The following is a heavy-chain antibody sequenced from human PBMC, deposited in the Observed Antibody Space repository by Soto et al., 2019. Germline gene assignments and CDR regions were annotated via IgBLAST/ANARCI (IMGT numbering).Heavy chain of an antibody. D-gene: IGHD4-17*01. CDR1: GGSVSSGSYY. CDR3: ARVNERGDYGYYYGMDV. CDR2: IYYSGST. V-gene: IGHV4-61*01. J-gene: IGHJ6*02. Sequence: SETLSLTCTVSGGSVSSGSYYWSWIRQPPGKGLEWIGYIYYSGSTNYNPSLKSRVTISVDTSKIQLSLKLSAVTAADTAVYDCARVNERGDYGYYYGMDVWGQGTTVTVSS.